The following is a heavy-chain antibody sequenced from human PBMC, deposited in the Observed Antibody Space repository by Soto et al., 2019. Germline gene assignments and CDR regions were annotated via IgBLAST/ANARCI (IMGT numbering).Heavy chain of an antibody. D-gene: IGHD1-26*01. CDR2: ISGSGVST. V-gene: IGHV3-23*01. CDR3: AKAVSGSIRYFDY. CDR1: GFTFSLYA. Sequence: EVQLLESGGGLVQPGGSLRLTCAASGFTFSLYAMSWVRQAPGKGLEWVSLISGSGVSTYYADSVKGRFTISRDNSKNTLYLEMNSLGAEDTAVYYCAKAVSGSIRYFDYWGKGTLFTVSS. J-gene: IGHJ4*02.